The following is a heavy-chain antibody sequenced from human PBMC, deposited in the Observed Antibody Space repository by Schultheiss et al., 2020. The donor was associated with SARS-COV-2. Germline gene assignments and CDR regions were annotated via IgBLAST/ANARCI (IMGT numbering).Heavy chain of an antibody. J-gene: IGHJ4*02. CDR3: ARHEYSSSYVDY. Sequence: SQTLSLTCAVYGGSFSGYYWSWIRQPPGKGLEWIGYIYYSGSTYYNPSLKSRVTISVDTSKNQFSLKLSSVTAADTAVYYCARHEYSSSYVDYWGQGTLVTVSS. CDR2: IYYSGST. CDR1: GGSFSGYY. V-gene: IGHV4-34*01. D-gene: IGHD6-6*01.